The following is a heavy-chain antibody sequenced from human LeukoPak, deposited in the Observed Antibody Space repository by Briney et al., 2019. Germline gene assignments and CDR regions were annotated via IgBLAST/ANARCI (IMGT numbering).Heavy chain of an antibody. CDR2: ISSSSSYI. Sequence: PGGSLRLSCAASGFTFSSYSMNWVRQAPGKGLEWVSSISSSSSYIYYADSVKGRSTISRDNAKNSLYLQMNSLRAEDTAVYYCARVGIAVASDYWGQGTLVTVSS. CDR3: ARVGIAVASDY. D-gene: IGHD6-19*01. J-gene: IGHJ4*02. CDR1: GFTFSSYS. V-gene: IGHV3-21*01.